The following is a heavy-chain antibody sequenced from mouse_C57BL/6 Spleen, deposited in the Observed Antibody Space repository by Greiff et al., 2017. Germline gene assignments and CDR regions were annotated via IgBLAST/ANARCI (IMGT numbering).Heavy chain of an antibody. CDR2: IDPSDSYT. D-gene: IGHD2-4*01. V-gene: IGHV1-69*01. Sequence: VQLQQPGAELVMPGASVKLSCKASGYTFTSYWMHWVKQRPGQGLEWIGEIDPSDSYTNYNQKFKGKSTLTVDKSSSTAYMQLSSLTSADAAVSYCAGGDYVWYCDVWGTGTTVTVSS. CDR3: AGGDYVWYCDV. CDR1: GYTFTSYW. J-gene: IGHJ1*03.